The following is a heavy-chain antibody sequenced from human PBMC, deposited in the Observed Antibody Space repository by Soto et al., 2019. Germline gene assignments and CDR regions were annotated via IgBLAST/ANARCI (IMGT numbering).Heavy chain of an antibody. D-gene: IGHD5-12*01. CDR1: GGTFSSYT. CDR2: IIPILGIA. CDR3: ARLDGYNWAHFDY. Sequence: QVQLVQSGAEVKKPGSSVKVSCKASGGTFSSYTISWVRQAPGQGLEWMGRIIPILGIANYAQKFQGRVTITADKSTSTAYMELSSLRSEDTAVYYCARLDGYNWAHFDYWGQGTLVTVSS. J-gene: IGHJ4*02. V-gene: IGHV1-69*02.